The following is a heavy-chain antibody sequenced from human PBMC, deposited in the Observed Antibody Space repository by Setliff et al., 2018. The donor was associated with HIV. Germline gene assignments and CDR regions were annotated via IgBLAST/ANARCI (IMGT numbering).Heavy chain of an antibody. CDR1: GFTFGTYA. CDR3: ARDDLEYVFPLHGMDV. J-gene: IGHJ6*02. CDR2: IGNDGGNK. D-gene: IGHD3-3*01. Sequence: GGSLRLSCAASGFTFGTYAMHWVRQSPGKGLEWVAVIGNDGGNKQYADSVKGRFTISRDKFQKTLYLQMDNLRADDTAVYYCARDDLEYVFPLHGMDVWGQGTAVTVSS. V-gene: IGHV3-33*01.